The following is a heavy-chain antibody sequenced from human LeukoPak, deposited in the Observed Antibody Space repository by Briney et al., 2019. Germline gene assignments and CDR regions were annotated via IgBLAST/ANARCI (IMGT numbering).Heavy chain of an antibody. CDR1: GFTFSSYG. V-gene: IGHV3-30*18. J-gene: IGHJ4*02. D-gene: IGHD3-10*01. CDR2: ISYDGSNK. Sequence: GRSLRLSCAASGFTFSSYGMHWVRQAPGKGLEWVAVISYDGSNKYYADSVKGRFTISRDNSKNTLYLQMNSLRAEDTAVYYCAKDHAHYCGSGSYFDYWGQGTLVTVSS. CDR3: AKDHAHYCGSGSYFDY.